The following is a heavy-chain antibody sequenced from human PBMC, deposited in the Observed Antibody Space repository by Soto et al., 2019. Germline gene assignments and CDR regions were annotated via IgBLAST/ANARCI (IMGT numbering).Heavy chain of an antibody. V-gene: IGHV5-51*01. CDR3: ARTYYGGSMTYYIPGY. CDR2: IDPGDSDT. J-gene: IGHJ4*02. CDR1: GYTFSTHW. Sequence: GESLKISCKGSGYTFSTHWIGWVRQMSGKGLEWMGMIDPGDSDTRYSPSFQGQVTLSADKSISTAYLQWSSVEATDTAMYYCARTYYGGSMTYYIPGYWGQGTLVTVSS. D-gene: IGHD3-3*01.